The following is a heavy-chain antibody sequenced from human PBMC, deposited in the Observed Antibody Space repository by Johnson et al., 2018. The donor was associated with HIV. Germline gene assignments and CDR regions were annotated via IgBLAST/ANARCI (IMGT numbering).Heavy chain of an antibody. J-gene: IGHJ3*02. Sequence: VQLVESGGGVVQPGGSLRLSCAASGFTFSSYAMSWVRQAPGKGLEWVSVIYSGGSTYYADPVKGRFTIPRDNSKNTLYLQMNSLRAEDTAVYYCARECGCSGSYLHDGAFDIWGQGTMVTVSS. D-gene: IGHD1-26*01. CDR1: GFTFSSYA. V-gene: IGHV3-66*02. CDR2: IYSGGST. CDR3: ARECGCSGSYLHDGAFDI.